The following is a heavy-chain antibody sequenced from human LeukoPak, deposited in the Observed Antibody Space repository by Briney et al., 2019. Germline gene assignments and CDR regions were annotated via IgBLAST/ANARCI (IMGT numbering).Heavy chain of an antibody. D-gene: IGHD5-24*01. CDR2: ISAYNANT. J-gene: IGHJ5*02. CDR3: ARDNSVRDEAWWFNP. V-gene: IGHV1-18*01. CDR1: GYTFTSFG. Sequence: ASVKVSCKASGYTFTSFGISWVRQAPGQGLEWMGWISAYNANTNFAQNLQGRVTMTTDTSTSTAYMELRSLRSDDTAVYYCARDNSVRDEAWWFNPWGQGTLVTVSS.